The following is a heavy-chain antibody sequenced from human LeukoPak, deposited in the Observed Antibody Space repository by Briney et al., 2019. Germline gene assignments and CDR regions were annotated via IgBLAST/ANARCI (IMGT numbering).Heavy chain of an antibody. Sequence: SETLSRTCTVSGGSISSSSYYWGWIRQPPGKGLEWIGSIYYSGSTYYNPALKSRITISVDTSKNQFSLKLSSVTAADTAVYYCARHRYYDSSGYPSYYFDYWGQGTPVTVSS. D-gene: IGHD3-22*01. CDR3: ARHRYYDSSGYPSYYFDY. CDR1: GGSISSSSYY. CDR2: IYYSGST. J-gene: IGHJ4*02. V-gene: IGHV4-39*01.